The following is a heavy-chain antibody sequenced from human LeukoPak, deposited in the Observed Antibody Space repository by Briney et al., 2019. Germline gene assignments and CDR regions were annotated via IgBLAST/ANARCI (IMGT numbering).Heavy chain of an antibody. CDR3: ARYKVDYGDWYNWVGP. V-gene: IGHV1-3*01. CDR1: GYTFTSYA. CDR2: INAGNGNT. D-gene: IGHD4-17*01. J-gene: IGHJ5*02. Sequence: GASVKLCCKASGYTFTSYAMRWVRQAPGQRLEWMGWINAGNGNTKYSQTYQGRVTITRDTSASTAYMELSSLKSEDTAVYYCARYKVDYGDWYNWVGPWGQGTLVNGS.